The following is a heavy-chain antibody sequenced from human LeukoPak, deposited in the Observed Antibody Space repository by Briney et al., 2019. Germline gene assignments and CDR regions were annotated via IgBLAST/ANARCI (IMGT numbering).Heavy chain of an antibody. D-gene: IGHD3-10*01. V-gene: IGHV4-38-2*02. Sequence: SETLSLTCTVSHYSISSGYYWGWIRQSPGKGLEWIGSMYHSGSTYYTPSLKSRVTISVDAPKNQFSLKLSSVTAADTAVYYCASWPRIWFGELPFDYWGQGTLVTVSS. CDR1: HYSISSGYY. J-gene: IGHJ4*02. CDR3: ASWPRIWFGELPFDY. CDR2: MYHSGST.